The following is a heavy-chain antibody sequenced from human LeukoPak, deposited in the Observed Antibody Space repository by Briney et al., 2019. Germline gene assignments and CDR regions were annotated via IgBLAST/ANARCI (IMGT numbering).Heavy chain of an antibody. D-gene: IGHD6-13*01. J-gene: IGHJ6*03. Sequence: PGGSLRLSCAASGFTVSSNYMSWVRQAPGKGLEWVSVIYSGGSTYYADSAKGRFTISRDNSKNTLYLQMNSLRAEDTAVYYCAREVIAAARIYYYYMDVWGKGTTVTVSS. CDR3: AREVIAAARIYYYYMDV. CDR2: IYSGGST. CDR1: GFTVSSNY. V-gene: IGHV3-66*02.